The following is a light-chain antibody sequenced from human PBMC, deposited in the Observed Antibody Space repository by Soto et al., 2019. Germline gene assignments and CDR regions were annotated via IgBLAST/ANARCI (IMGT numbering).Light chain of an antibody. V-gene: IGKV1-39*01. CDR1: QSISSF. J-gene: IGKJ4*01. CDR2: AAS. Sequence: DIQMTQSPSSLSASVGDRVTITCRASQSISSFLNWYQQKPGKAPKLLIYAASSLQSGVPSRFGGSGSGTHFTLTISSLQPEDFATYYCQQGYSTPLTVGGGTKVDIK. CDR3: QQGYSTPLT.